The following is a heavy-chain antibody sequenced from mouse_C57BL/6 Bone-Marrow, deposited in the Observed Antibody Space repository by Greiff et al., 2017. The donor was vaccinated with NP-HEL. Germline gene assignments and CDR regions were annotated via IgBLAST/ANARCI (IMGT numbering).Heavy chain of an antibody. CDR3: AREIHYGSSYFDY. J-gene: IGHJ2*01. V-gene: IGHV5-17*01. CDR1: GFTFSDYG. Sequence: EVQRVESGGGLVKPGGSLKLSCAASGFTFSDYGMHWVRQAPEKGLEWVAYISSGSSTIYYADTVKGRFTISRDNAKNTLFLQMTSLRSEDTAMYYCAREIHYGSSYFDYWGQGTTLTVSS. D-gene: IGHD1-1*01. CDR2: ISSGSSTI.